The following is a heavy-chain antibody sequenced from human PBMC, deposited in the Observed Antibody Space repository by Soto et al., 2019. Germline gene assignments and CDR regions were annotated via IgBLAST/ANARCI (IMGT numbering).Heavy chain of an antibody. V-gene: IGHV4-34*01. Sequence: QVQLQQWGAGLLKPSETLSLTCAVYGGFVSSGSYYWSWIRQPPEKGLEWIGEMSHRGGTHFNPSLKSRVIISVDKSKNQFSLKMSSVTAADTALYYCARVERGTATTVVDAFDIWGPGTMVTVSS. J-gene: IGHJ3*02. CDR1: GGFVSSGSYY. CDR2: MSHRGGT. D-gene: IGHD1-1*01. CDR3: ARVERGTATTVVDAFDI.